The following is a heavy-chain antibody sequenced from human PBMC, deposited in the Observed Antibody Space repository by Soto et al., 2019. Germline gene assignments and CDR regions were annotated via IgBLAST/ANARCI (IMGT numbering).Heavy chain of an antibody. V-gene: IGHV4-34*01. CDR3: GGIAVAGQLYNWFDP. Sequence: SETLSLTCAVYGGSFSGYYWSWIRQPPGKGLEWIGEINHSGSTNYNPSLKSRVTISVDTSKNQFSLKLSSVTAADTAVYYCGGIAVAGQLYNWFDPWGQVTLVTVS. J-gene: IGHJ5*02. CDR2: INHSGST. D-gene: IGHD6-19*01. CDR1: GGSFSGYY.